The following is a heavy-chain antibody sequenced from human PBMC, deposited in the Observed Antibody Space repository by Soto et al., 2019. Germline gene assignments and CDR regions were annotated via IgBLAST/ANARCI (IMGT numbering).Heavy chain of an antibody. D-gene: IGHD2-2*01. CDR3: ARGAVPAAMAYYYYMDV. Sequence: SETLSLTCTVSGGSISSYYWSWIRQPPGKGLEWIGYIYYSGSTNYNPSLKSRVTISVDTSKNQFSLKLSSVTAADTAVYYCARGAVPAAMAYYYYMDVWGKGTTVTVSS. CDR2: IYYSGST. J-gene: IGHJ6*03. CDR1: GGSISSYY. V-gene: IGHV4-59*01.